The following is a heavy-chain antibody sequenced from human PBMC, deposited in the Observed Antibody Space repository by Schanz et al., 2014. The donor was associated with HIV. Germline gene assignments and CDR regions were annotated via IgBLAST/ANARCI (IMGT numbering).Heavy chain of an antibody. J-gene: IGHJ4*02. CDR2: IYYSGST. D-gene: IGHD3-16*01. CDR1: GGSVSSGSYY. V-gene: IGHV4-61*01. CDR3: ARGVSFVSGSYAQYYFDY. Sequence: QVQLQESGPGLVKPSETLSLTCTVSGGSVSSGSYYWSWIRQPPGKGLEWIGYIYYSGSTNYNPSLKSRATISVDTSEYEFSLKLSSVTAADTAVYYCARGVSFVSGSYAQYYFDYWDQGTLVTVSS.